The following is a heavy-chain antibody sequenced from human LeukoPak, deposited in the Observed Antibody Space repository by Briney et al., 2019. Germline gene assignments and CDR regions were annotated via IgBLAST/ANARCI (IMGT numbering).Heavy chain of an antibody. Sequence: SETLSLTCTVAGGSVSSYYWCWVRQPPGKGLDWFGYIYNSGSPNYNPSLKSRVTISVDTSKTQFSLTPSSVTAADTAVYYCARDYQVTTRSSSFDYWGQGTLVTVSS. V-gene: IGHV4-59*02. J-gene: IGHJ4*02. CDR1: GGSVSSYY. D-gene: IGHD4-17*01. CDR2: IYNSGSP. CDR3: ARDYQVTTRSSSFDY.